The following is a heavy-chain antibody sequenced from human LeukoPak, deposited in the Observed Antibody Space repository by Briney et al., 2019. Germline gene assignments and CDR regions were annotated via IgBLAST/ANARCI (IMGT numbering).Heavy chain of an antibody. Sequence: GGSLRLSCAASGFTFSSYSMNWVRQAPGKGLEWVSSISSSSSYIYYADSVKGRFTISRDNAKKSLYLQMNSLRAEDTAVYYCARSGYSYGYFLDYWGQGTLVTVSS. D-gene: IGHD5-18*01. CDR2: ISSSSSYI. V-gene: IGHV3-21*01. J-gene: IGHJ4*02. CDR1: GFTFSSYS. CDR3: ARSGYSYGYFLDY.